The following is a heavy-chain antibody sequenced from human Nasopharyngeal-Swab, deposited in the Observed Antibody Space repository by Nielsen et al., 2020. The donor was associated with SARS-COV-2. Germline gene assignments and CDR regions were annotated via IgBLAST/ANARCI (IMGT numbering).Heavy chain of an antibody. V-gene: IGHV3-33*01. CDR1: RFTFSSYG. J-gene: IGHJ4*02. CDR2: IWYDGSNK. CDR3: ARELAAAGTGGN. D-gene: IGHD6-13*01. Sequence: GESLKISCAASRFTFSSYGMHWVRQAPGKGLEWVAVIWYDGSNKYYADSVKGRFTISRDNSKNTLYLQMNSLRAEDTAVYYCARELAAAGTGGNWGQGTLVTVSS.